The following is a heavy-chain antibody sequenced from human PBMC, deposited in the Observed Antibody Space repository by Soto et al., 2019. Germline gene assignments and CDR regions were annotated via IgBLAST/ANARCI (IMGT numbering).Heavy chain of an antibody. CDR2: ISYDGSNK. CDR1: GLTFSSYG. CDR3: AKEATVTLDY. V-gene: IGHV3-30*18. D-gene: IGHD4-17*01. Sequence: RRLSCAASGLTFSSYGMHWVRQAPGKGLEWVAVISYDGSNKYYADSVKGRFTISRDNSKNTLYLQMNSLRAEDTAVYYCAKEATVTLDYWGQGTLVTVSS. J-gene: IGHJ4*02.